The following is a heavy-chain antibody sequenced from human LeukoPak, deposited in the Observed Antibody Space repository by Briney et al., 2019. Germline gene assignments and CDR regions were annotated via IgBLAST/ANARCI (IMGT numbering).Heavy chain of an antibody. CDR3: ARVPKDIVVVVAAREYYFDY. V-gene: IGHV1-2*02. Sequence: GASVKVSCKASGYTFTGYYMHWVRQAPRQGLEWMGWINPNSGGTNYAQKFQGRVTMTRDTSISTAYMELSRLRSDDTAVYYCARVPKDIVVVVAAREYYFDYWGQGTLVTVSS. CDR1: GYTFTGYY. CDR2: INPNSGGT. D-gene: IGHD2-15*01. J-gene: IGHJ4*02.